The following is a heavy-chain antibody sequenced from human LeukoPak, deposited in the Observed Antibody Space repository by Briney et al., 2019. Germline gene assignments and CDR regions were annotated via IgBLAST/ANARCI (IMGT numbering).Heavy chain of an antibody. Sequence: ASVKVSCKVSGYTLTELSMHWVRQAPGKGLEWMGGFDPEDGETIYAQKFQGRVTMTTDTSTSTAYMELRSLRSDDTAVYYCARSRTVTTIPDFDYWGQGTLVTVSS. D-gene: IGHD4-17*01. CDR2: FDPEDGET. CDR3: ARSRTVTTIPDFDY. J-gene: IGHJ4*02. CDR1: GYTLTELS. V-gene: IGHV1-24*01.